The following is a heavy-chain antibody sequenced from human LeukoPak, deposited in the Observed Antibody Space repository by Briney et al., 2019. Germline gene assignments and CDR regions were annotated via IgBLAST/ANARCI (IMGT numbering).Heavy chain of an antibody. Sequence: ASVKVSCKVSGYTLTELSMHWVRQAPGKGREWMGGFDPEDGETIYAQKFQGRVTMTEDTSTDKDYMEVRRLRSEDTAVYYCATVAIGYCSGGSCYSPRNWFDHWGQGTLVTVSS. CDR3: ATVAIGYCSGGSCYSPRNWFDH. V-gene: IGHV1-24*01. J-gene: IGHJ5*02. CDR2: FDPEDGET. CDR1: GYTLTELS. D-gene: IGHD2-15*01.